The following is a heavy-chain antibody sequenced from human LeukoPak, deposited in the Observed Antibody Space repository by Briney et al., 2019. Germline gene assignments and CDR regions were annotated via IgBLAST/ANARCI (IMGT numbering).Heavy chain of an antibody. CDR3: ATEQWLAPPPDS. D-gene: IGHD6-19*01. J-gene: IGHJ4*02. V-gene: IGHV3-74*01. Sequence: GGSLRLSCAASGFTFSKYWMLWVRQAPGKGLESVSRINTDGTVTTYADSVKGRFTVSRDNADNTMFLQMNSVRDEDTAVYHCATEQWLAPPPDSWGQGTPVTVSS. CDR1: GFTFSKYW. CDR2: INTDGTVT.